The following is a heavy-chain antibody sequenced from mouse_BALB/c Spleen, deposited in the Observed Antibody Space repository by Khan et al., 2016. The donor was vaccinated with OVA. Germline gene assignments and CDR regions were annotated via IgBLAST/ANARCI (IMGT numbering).Heavy chain of an antibody. D-gene: IGHD2-12*01. CDR1: GFSLTDYG. Sequence: QVQLKESGPGLVAPSQSLSITCTISGFSLTDYGIHWVRQPPGKGLEWLVVIWSDGTTTYNSALKSRLSIRKDKSKRQVFLKMNSLQTDDTAMYYCARPPYYRYSIMDYWGQGTSVTVSS. V-gene: IGHV2-6-1*01. CDR3: ARPPYYRYSIMDY. J-gene: IGHJ4*01. CDR2: IWSDGTT.